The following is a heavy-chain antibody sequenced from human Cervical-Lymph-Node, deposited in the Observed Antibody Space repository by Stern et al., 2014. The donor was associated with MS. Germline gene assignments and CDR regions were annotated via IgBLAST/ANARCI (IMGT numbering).Heavy chain of an antibody. Sequence: MQLVESGGGVVQPGRSLRLSCAASGFTFSSYAMHWVRQAPGKGLEWVAVISYDGSNKYYADSVKGRFTISRDNSKNTRYLQMNSLRAEDTAVYYCARDPEWELPDYWGQGTLVTVSS. CDR2: ISYDGSNK. CDR3: ARDPEWELPDY. D-gene: IGHD1-26*01. CDR1: GFTFSSYA. J-gene: IGHJ4*02. V-gene: IGHV3-30*01.